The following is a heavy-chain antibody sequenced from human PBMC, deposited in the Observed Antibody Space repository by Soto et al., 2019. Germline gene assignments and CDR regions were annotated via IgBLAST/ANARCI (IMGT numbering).Heavy chain of an antibody. V-gene: IGHV3-30*18. CDR2: ISYDGSNK. J-gene: IGHJ4*02. D-gene: IGHD5-18*01. CDR1: GFTFSSYG. Sequence: PGGSLRLSCAASGFTFSSYGMHWVRQAPGKGLEWVAVISYDGSNKYYADSVKGRFTISRDNSKNTLYLRMNSLRAEDTAVYYCAKDVDTEMGAFDYWGQGTLVTVSS. CDR3: AKDVDTEMGAFDY.